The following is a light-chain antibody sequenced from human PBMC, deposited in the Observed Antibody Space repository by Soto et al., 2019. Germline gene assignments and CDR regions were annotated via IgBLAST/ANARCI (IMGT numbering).Light chain of an antibody. Sequence: DIQMTQSPSSLSASVGDRVTITCRASQDISNYLAWYQQKPGKVPKLLIYAASTLQSGVPSRFSGSGSGTDFTLTISSLQPEDVATYYCQKYNSAPHTFGGGTKVEIK. J-gene: IGKJ4*01. CDR1: QDISNY. V-gene: IGKV1-27*01. CDR3: QKYNSAPHT. CDR2: AAS.